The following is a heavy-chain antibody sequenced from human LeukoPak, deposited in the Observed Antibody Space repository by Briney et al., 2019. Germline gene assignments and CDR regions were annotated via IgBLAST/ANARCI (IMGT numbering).Heavy chain of an antibody. V-gene: IGHV1-2*02. CDR3: AREGAGGSWAGY. CDR2: INPNSGGT. D-gene: IGHD1-26*01. J-gene: IGHJ4*02. Sequence: ASVKVSCKASGYTFTGYYMHWVRQAPGQGLEWMGWINPNSGGTNYAQNFQGRVTMTRDTSISTAYMELSRLRSDDTAVYYCAREGAGGSWAGYWGQGTLVTVSS. CDR1: GYTFTGYY.